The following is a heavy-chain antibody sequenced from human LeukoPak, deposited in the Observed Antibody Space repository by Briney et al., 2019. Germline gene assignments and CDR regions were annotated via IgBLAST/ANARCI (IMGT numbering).Heavy chain of an antibody. Sequence: GGSLRLSCAASGFTFSDYYMSWIRQAPGKGLEWVSYISSSGSTIYYTDSVKGRFTISRDNAKNSLYLQMNSLRAEDTAVYYCARRRDSGSLQHFDYWGQGTLVTVSS. CDR3: ARRRDSGSLQHFDY. D-gene: IGHD1-26*01. J-gene: IGHJ4*02. CDR1: GFTFSDYY. V-gene: IGHV3-11*01. CDR2: ISSSGSTI.